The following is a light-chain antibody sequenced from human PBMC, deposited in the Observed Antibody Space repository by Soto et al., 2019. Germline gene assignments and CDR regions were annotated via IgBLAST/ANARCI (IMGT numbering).Light chain of an antibody. CDR2: LGS. J-gene: IGKJ4*01. V-gene: IGKV2-28*01. Sequence: DIVLTQSPLSLPVTPGESASISCKASQSLLLSSGNNYLDWYLQKPGQSPQVLIYLGSTRASGVPDRFSGSGSGTDFTLKISTVEAGDVGVYYSEQDLQTVTFGGGTKVEIK. CDR1: QSLLLSSGNNY. CDR3: EQDLQTVT.